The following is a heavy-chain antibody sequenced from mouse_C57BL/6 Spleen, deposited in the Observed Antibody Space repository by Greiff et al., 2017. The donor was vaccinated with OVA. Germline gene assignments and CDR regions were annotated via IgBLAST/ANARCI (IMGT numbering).Heavy chain of an antibody. Sequence: VQLQQPGAELVKPGASVKMSCKASGYTFTSYWITWVKQRPGQGLEWIGDIYPGSGSTNYNEKFKSKAKLTVDTSSSTAYMQLSSLTSEDSAVYYCARYPYYSYYFDYWGQGTTLTVSS. CDR2: IYPGSGST. D-gene: IGHD2-12*01. J-gene: IGHJ2*01. V-gene: IGHV1-55*01. CDR3: ARYPYYSYYFDY. CDR1: GYTFTSYW.